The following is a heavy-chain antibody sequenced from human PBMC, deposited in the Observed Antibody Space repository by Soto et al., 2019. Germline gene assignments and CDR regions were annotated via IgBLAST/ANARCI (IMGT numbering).Heavy chain of an antibody. CDR3: GEDAVGGFPNWFDS. J-gene: IGHJ5*01. V-gene: IGHV3-23*01. D-gene: IGHD1-26*01. CDR1: GFSFSNYA. CDR2: ISGSGGST. Sequence: EVQLLESGGGLVQPGGSLRLSCAASGFSFSNYATKWVRQPPGKGLEWVSVISGSGGSTKYADSVKGRFTISRDKSRNTLFLRRNSLRAEDTAVYYCGEDAVGGFPNWFDSWGQGSLVTVSS.